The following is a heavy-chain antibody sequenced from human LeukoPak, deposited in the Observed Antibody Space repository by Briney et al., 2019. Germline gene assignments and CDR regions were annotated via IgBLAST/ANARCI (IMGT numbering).Heavy chain of an antibody. CDR2: ISYDGSNK. CDR1: GFTFSSYG. D-gene: IGHD2-21*02. V-gene: IGHV3-30*18. CDR3: AKDGHRGLTCGGDCYRWFDP. Sequence: PGRSLRLSCAASGFTFSSYGMRWVRQAPGKGLEWVAVISYDGSNKYYADSVKGRFTISRDNSKNTLYLQMNSLRAEDTAVYYCAKDGHRGLTCGGDCYRWFDPWGQGTLVTVSS. J-gene: IGHJ5*02.